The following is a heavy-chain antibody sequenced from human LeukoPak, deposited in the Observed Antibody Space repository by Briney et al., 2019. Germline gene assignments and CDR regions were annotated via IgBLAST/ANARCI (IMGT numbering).Heavy chain of an antibody. Sequence: SETLSLTCTVSGGSISSSSYYWGWIRQPPGKGLEWIGSIYYSGSTYYNPSLKSRVTMSVDTSKNQFSLKLSSVTAADTAVYYCARVVVVPAAIEGYYYYMDVWGKGTTVTVSS. J-gene: IGHJ6*03. V-gene: IGHV4-39*07. D-gene: IGHD2-2*02. CDR2: IYYSGST. CDR3: ARVVVVPAAIEGYYYYMDV. CDR1: GGSISSSSYY.